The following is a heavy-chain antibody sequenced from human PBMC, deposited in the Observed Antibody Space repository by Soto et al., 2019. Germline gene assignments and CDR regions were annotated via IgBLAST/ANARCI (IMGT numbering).Heavy chain of an antibody. CDR3: AIDASSGYYSPTSYFDY. CDR1: GGSISSYY. D-gene: IGHD3-22*01. J-gene: IGHJ4*02. V-gene: IGHV4-4*07. CDR2: IYTSGST. Sequence: SETLSLTCTVSGGSISSYYWIWLRQPAGKGLGWSGRIYTSGSTNYNTSLKSRVTMSVDTSKNQFSLKLSSVTAADTAVYYCAIDASSGYYSPTSYFDYWGQGTLVTVSS.